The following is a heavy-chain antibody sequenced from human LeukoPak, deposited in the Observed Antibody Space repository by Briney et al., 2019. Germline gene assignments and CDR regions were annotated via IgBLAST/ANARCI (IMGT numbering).Heavy chain of an antibody. V-gene: IGHV6-1*01. Sequence: SQTLSLTCAISGDSVSSNSAAWNWIRQSPSRGLEWLGRTYYRSKWYNDYAVSVKSRITINPDTSKNQFSPQLNSVTPEDTAVYYCAREVVPAASYYYYGMDVWGQGTTVTVSS. CDR3: AREVVPAASYYYYGMDV. J-gene: IGHJ6*02. CDR2: TYYRSKWYN. D-gene: IGHD2-2*01. CDR1: GDSVSSNSAA.